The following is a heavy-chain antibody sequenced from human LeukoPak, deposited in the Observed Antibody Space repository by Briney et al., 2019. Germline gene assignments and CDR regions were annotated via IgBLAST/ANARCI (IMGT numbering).Heavy chain of an antibody. CDR1: GFTFSSYG. V-gene: IGHV1-2*02. Sequence: PGGSLRLSCAASGFTFSSYGMHWVRQAPGQGLEWMGWINPNSGGTNYAQKFQGRVTMTRDTSISTAYMELSRLRSDDTAVYYCAREASRVVTSLSDYWGQGTLVTVSS. CDR2: INPNSGGT. D-gene: IGHD3-3*01. CDR3: AREASRVVTSLSDY. J-gene: IGHJ4*02.